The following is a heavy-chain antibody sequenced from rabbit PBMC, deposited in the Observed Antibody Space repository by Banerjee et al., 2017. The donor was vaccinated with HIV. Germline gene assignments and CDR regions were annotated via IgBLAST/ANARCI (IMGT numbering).Heavy chain of an antibody. CDR2: IYTGSSGST. CDR1: GFSFSSSYW. Sequence: QSLEESGGGLVKPGASLTLTCKASGFSFSSSYWICWVRQAPGKGLEWIACIYTGSSGSTYYASWAKGRFTISKTSSTTVTLQMTSLTAADTATYFCARGALGYAGYDLWGPGTLVTVS. CDR3: ARGALGYAGYDL. V-gene: IGHV1S40*01. D-gene: IGHD7-1*01. J-gene: IGHJ6*01.